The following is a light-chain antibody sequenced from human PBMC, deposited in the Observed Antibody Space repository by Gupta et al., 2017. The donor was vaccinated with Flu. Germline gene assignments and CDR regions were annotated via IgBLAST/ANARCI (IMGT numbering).Light chain of an antibody. V-gene: IGLV2-14*01. CDR2: EVS. J-gene: IGLJ3*02. CDR1: SSDIGAYNY. Sequence: QSALTQPASVSGSPGQSLTLSCTGTSSDIGAYNYVSWYQQHPGEAPRLMIYEVSYRPSGISNRFSGSKSGNTASLTISRLQAEDEADYYCSSYTGSGTVFGGGTKVAVL. CDR3: SSYTGSGTV.